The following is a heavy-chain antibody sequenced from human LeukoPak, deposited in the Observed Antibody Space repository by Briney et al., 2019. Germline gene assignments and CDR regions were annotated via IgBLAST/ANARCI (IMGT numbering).Heavy chain of an antibody. Sequence: GGSLRLSCAASGFTFSSYGMRWVRQAPGKGLEWVAVISYDGSNKYYADSVKGRFTISRDNSKNTLYLQMNSLRAEDTAVYYCAKVRGFFDYWGQGTLVTVSS. D-gene: IGHD3-10*01. V-gene: IGHV3-30*18. J-gene: IGHJ4*02. CDR2: ISYDGSNK. CDR3: AKVRGFFDY. CDR1: GFTFSSYG.